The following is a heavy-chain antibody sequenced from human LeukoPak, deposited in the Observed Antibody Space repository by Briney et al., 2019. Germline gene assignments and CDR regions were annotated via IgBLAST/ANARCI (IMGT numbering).Heavy chain of an antibody. Sequence: GGSLRLSCAASGFTYSSNYMSLVRQAPGKGLEWVSVIYSGGSTYYADSVKGRFTISRDNSKNTLYLQMNSLRAEDTAVYYCARGRNYYDSSGYYYLYYWGQGTLVTVSS. V-gene: IGHV3-53*01. D-gene: IGHD3-22*01. CDR1: GFTYSSNY. CDR2: IYSGGST. J-gene: IGHJ4*02. CDR3: ARGRNYYDSSGYYYLYY.